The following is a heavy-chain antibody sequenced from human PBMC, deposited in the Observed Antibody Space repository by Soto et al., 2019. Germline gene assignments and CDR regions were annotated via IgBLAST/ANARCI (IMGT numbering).Heavy chain of an antibody. CDR1: GGTFSSYA. D-gene: IGHD3-16*01. CDR2: IIPIFGTA. CDR3: ARGMDEVDGNIWDYYYGMDV. V-gene: IGHV1-69*01. Sequence: QVQLVQTGAEVKKPGSSVKVSCKASGGTFSSYAISCVRHAPGQGLERLGGIIPIFGTANYAQKFQGIVTITADESTSTAYMELSSLRSDDTAFYYCARGMDEVDGNIWDYYYGMDVWCQGTTVSVSS. J-gene: IGHJ6*02.